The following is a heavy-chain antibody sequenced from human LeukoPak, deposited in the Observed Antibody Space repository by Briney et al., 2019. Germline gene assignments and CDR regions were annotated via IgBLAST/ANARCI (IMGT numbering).Heavy chain of an antibody. V-gene: IGHV3-74*03. CDR2: INSDGYSI. CDR1: GFTFSGYW. CDR3: TGAGYSSGFDS. Sequence: PGGSLRLSCAASGFTFSGYWMHWVRHAPGKGLVWVSRINSDGYSITYADSVKGRFTISRDNAKNTLYLQMNSLIAEDTAVYFCTGAGYSSGFDSWGQGTLVTVSS. D-gene: IGHD6-19*01. J-gene: IGHJ5*01.